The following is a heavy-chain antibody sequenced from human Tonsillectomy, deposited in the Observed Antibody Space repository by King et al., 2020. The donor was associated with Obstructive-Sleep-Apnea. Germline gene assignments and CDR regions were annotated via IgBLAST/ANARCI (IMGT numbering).Heavy chain of an antibody. D-gene: IGHD3-22*01. CDR1: GGSISSSSYY. J-gene: IGHJ5*02. V-gene: IGHV4-39*07. CDR2: IYYSGST. CDR3: ARDEGYYYDSSGYYSNWFDP. Sequence: LQLQESGPGLVKPSETLSLTCTVSGGSISSSSYYWGWIRQPPGKGLEWIGSIYYSGSTSYNPSLKSRVTISVDTSKNQFSLKLSSVTAADTAVYYCARDEGYYYDSSGYYSNWFDPWGQGTLVTVSS.